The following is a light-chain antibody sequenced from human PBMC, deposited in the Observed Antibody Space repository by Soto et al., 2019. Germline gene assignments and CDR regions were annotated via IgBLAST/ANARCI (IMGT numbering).Light chain of an antibody. CDR3: QSYDSSLSGYV. CDR2: GNS. CDR1: SSSIGAGFD. Sequence: QSALAQPPSVSGAPGQRVTISCTGSSSSIGAGFDVHWYQQLPGTAPRLLIYGNSYRPSGVPDRVSGSKSGTSASLVITGRQAEEEADYHCQSYDSSLSGYVFVTRTKVTV. V-gene: IGLV1-40*01. J-gene: IGLJ1*01.